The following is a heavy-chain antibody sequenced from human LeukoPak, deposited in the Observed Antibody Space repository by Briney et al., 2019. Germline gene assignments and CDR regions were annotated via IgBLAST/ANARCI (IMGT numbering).Heavy chain of an antibody. Sequence: GGSLRLSCAASGFTFSSDDMPWVRQAPGKGLEWVASIRYDGSSKYYGDSGKGRFTISRDNSKNTLYLQMNSLKTEDTAVYYCAKLNTTVAFDYWGQGTLVTVSS. V-gene: IGHV3-30*02. CDR3: AKLNTTVAFDY. D-gene: IGHD4-23*01. CDR2: IRYDGSSK. J-gene: IGHJ4*02. CDR1: GFTFSSDD.